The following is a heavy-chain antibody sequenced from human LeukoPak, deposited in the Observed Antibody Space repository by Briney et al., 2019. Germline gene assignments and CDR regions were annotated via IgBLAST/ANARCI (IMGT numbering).Heavy chain of an antibody. D-gene: IGHD3-22*01. CDR3: ARDSMNYYYDSSGHYSHYYYYGMDV. V-gene: IGHV1-69*13. CDR2: IIPIFGTA. J-gene: IGHJ6*02. CDR1: GGTFSSYA. Sequence: SVKVSCKASGGTFSSYAIGWVRQAPGQGLEWMGGIIPIFGTANYAQKFQGRVTITADESTSTAYMELSSLRSEDTAVYYCARDSMNYYYDSSGHYSHYYYYGMDVWGQGTTVTVSS.